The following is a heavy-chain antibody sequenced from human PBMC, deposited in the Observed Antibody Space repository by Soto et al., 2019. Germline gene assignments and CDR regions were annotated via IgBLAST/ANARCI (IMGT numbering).Heavy chain of an antibody. V-gene: IGHV3-73*01. CDR1: GFTFSGSA. Sequence: GGSLRLSCAASGFTFSGSAMHWVRQASGKGLEWVGRIRSKANSYATTYATSVKGRFTISRDDSKNTAYLQMNSLKTEDTAVYYCTTYYDSSGYFPFDYWGQGTLVPSPQ. J-gene: IGHJ4*02. CDR2: IRSKANSYAT. D-gene: IGHD3-22*01. CDR3: TTYYDSSGYFPFDY.